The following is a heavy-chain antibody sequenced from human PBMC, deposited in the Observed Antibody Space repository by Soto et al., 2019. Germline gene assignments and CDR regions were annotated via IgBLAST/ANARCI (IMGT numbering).Heavy chain of an antibody. V-gene: IGHV1-24*01. CDR3: ASRVGIVVVPAAVYGMDV. CDR1: GYTLTELS. D-gene: IGHD2-2*03. CDR2: FDPEDGET. Sequence: ASVKVSCKVSGYTLTELSMHWVRQAPGKGLEWMGGFDPEDGETIYAQKFQGRVTMTEDTSTDTAYMELSSLRSEDTAVYYCASRVGIVVVPAAVYGMDVWGQGTTVTVSS. J-gene: IGHJ6*02.